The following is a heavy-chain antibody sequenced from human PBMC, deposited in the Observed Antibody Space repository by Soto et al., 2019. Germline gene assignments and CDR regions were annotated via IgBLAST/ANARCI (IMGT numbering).Heavy chain of an antibody. CDR2: VSAYNGNT. CDR3: ARDLASGRYEFDY. D-gene: IGHD1-26*01. V-gene: IGHV1-18*01. J-gene: IGHJ4*02. CDR1: GYTFTSYG. Sequence: ASVKFSCKASGYTFTSYGISWVRQAPGQGLEWMGWVSAYNGNTNYAQKLQGRVTMTTDTSTSTAYMELRSLTSDDTAVYYCARDLASGRYEFDYWGQGTLVTVS.